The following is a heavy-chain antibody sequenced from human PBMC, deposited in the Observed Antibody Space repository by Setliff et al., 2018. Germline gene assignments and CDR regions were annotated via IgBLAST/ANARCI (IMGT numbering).Heavy chain of an antibody. J-gene: IGHJ4*02. CDR2: VFFTGDT. CDR1: GGSISSRSYY. CDR3: ARGGVTAVWDLTD. Sequence: LSLTCTVSGGSISSRSYYWGWIRQPPGKGLEWIGYVFFTGDTDYNPSLGSRVTISLDRSKTQFSLKLSSVTAADTAVYYCARGGVTAVWDLTDWGQGTLVTVSS. V-gene: IGHV4-61*05. D-gene: IGHD2-21*02.